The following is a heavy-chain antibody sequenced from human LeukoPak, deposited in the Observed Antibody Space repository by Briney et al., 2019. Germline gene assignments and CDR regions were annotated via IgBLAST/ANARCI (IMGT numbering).Heavy chain of an antibody. CDR2: INHSGST. CDR3: ARHDPFRTVRCTSCNWFDP. J-gene: IGHJ5*02. Sequence: SETLSLTCAVYGGSFSGYYWSSIRQPPGKGLEWIGEINHSGSTNYNPSLKSRVTISVDTSKNQFSLKLSSVTAADTAVYYCARHDPFRTVRCTSCNWFDPWGQGTLVTVSS. V-gene: IGHV4-34*01. CDR1: GGSFSGYY. D-gene: IGHD2-2*01.